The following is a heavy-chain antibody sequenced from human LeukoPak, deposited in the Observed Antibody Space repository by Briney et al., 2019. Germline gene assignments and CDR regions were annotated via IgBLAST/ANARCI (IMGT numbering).Heavy chain of an antibody. CDR1: GYSFTGHY. CDR3: ARENWHFDY. J-gene: IGHJ4*02. CDR2: INANSGGT. D-gene: IGHD1-1*01. Sequence: GASVKVSCRASGYSFTGHYMHWVRQAPGQGLEWMGWINANSGGTKYAQNFQGRVTMTRDTSSRTADMELSSLRSDDTAVYYCARENWHFDYWGQGTLVTVSS. V-gene: IGHV1-2*02.